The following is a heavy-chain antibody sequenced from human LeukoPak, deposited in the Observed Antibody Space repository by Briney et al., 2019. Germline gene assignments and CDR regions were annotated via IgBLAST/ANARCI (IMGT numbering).Heavy chain of an antibody. CDR1: EFTFSSYW. CDR2: IKQDGSEK. CDR3: ARIPPASTTVTTGGGGFDP. J-gene: IGHJ5*02. Sequence: QSGGSLRLSCAASEFTFSSYWMTWVRQAPGKGLEWVANIKQDGSEKYYVDSVKGRFTISRDNAKNSLYLQMNSLRADDTAVYYCARIPPASTTVTTGGGGFDPWGQGILVTVSS. V-gene: IGHV3-7*01. D-gene: IGHD4-17*01.